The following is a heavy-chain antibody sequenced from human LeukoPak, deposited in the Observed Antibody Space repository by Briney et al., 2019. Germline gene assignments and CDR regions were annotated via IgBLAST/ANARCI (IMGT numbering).Heavy chain of an antibody. CDR3: ARPAGYCSRTTCSGFDP. CDR1: GFTFKNYV. CDR2: IYGSGVSI. Sequence: PGGSLRLSCVASGFTFKNYVMNWVRQAPGKGLEWLATIYGSGVSISYADSVKGRFTISRDNAKNSLYLQMNSLRAEDTAVYYCARPAGYCSRTTCSGFDPWGQGTLVTVSS. D-gene: IGHD2-2*01. V-gene: IGHV3-21*01. J-gene: IGHJ5*02.